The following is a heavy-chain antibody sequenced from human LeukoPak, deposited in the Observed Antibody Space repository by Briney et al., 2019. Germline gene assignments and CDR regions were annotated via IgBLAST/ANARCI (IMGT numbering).Heavy chain of an antibody. V-gene: IGHV3-33*01. J-gene: IGHJ1*01. CDR1: GFSFSNYG. CDR3: ARVCCVSSNPINEYFRH. CDR2: IWYDGSNK. D-gene: IGHD6-13*01. Sequence: PGGSLRLSCAASGFSFSNYGMHWVGQAPGKGLEWVAVIWYDGSNKYYADSVKGRFTISRDNSKNTLYVQMSSLRAEDTAVYYCARVCCVSSNPINEYFRHWGQGTLVTVSS.